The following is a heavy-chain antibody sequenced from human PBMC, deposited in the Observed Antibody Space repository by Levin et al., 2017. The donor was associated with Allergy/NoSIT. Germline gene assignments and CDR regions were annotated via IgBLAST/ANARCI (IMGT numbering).Heavy chain of an antibody. CDR1: GFTFSSYA. V-gene: IGHV3-30*18. CDR2: ISSDGGDI. CDR3: AKDLTNTGYCGGGSCYRLDY. D-gene: IGHD2-15*01. Sequence: PGGSLRLSCAASGFTFSSYAMHWVRQAPGKGLEWVAFISSDGGDIFYVDSVKGRFTISRDNSRDTLYLQMNSLRAEDTAVYFCAKDLTNTGYCGGGSCYRLDYWGQGTLVTVSS. J-gene: IGHJ4*02.